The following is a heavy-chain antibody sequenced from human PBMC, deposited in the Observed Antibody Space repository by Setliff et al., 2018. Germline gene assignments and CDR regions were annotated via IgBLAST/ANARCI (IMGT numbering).Heavy chain of an antibody. CDR3: VRDRTAYSYGLDV. V-gene: IGHV4-59*01. CDR1: GGSISPYF. D-gene: IGHD5-18*01. J-gene: IGHJ6*02. CDR2: IYHNGNT. Sequence: PSETLSLTCTVSGGSISPYFWSWIRQPPGKGLEWIGYIYHNGNTSFNPSLKTRVTMSVDPSKNQFALNLRSVTAADTAVYYCVRDRTAYSYGLDVWAQGTTVTVS.